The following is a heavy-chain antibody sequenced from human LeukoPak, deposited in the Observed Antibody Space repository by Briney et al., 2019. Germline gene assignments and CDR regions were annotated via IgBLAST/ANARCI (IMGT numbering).Heavy chain of an antibody. D-gene: IGHD2-15*01. V-gene: IGHV1-24*01. CDR3: ATDFMRGYCSGGSCDSRPPAEYFQH. CDR1: GYTLTDLS. CDR2: FDPEDGET. Sequence: ASVKVSCKVSGYTLTDLSMHWVRQAPGKGLEWMGGFDPEDGETIYAQKFQGRVTMTEDTSTNTAYMELSSLRSEDTAVYYCATDFMRGYCSGGSCDSRPPAEYFQHWGQGTMVTVSS. J-gene: IGHJ1*01.